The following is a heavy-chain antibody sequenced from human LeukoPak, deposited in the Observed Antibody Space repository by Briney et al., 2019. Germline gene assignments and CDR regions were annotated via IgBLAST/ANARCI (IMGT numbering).Heavy chain of an antibody. CDR3: AKCVGNSWRYYFDS. J-gene: IGHJ4*02. CDR2: ISAYNGNT. Sequence: ASVKVSCKASGYTFTSYGISWVRQAPGQGLEWMGWISAYNGNTNYAQKLQGRVTMTTDTSTSTAYMELRSLRSDDTAVYYCAKCVGNSWRYYFDSWGQGTLVTVSS. V-gene: IGHV1-18*01. CDR1: GYTFTSYG. D-gene: IGHD6-13*01.